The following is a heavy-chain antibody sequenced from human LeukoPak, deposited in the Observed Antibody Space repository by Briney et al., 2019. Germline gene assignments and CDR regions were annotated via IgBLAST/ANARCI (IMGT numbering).Heavy chain of an antibody. CDR1: GFTFSDYY. V-gene: IGHV3-11*01. Sequence: PGGSLRLSCAASGFTFSDYYMSWIRQAPGKGLEWVSYIGSSGSTIYYADSVKGRFTISRDNAKNSLYLQMNSLRAEDTAVYYCARVTSYGSGSAAFDIWGQGTMVTVSS. CDR2: IGSSGSTI. J-gene: IGHJ3*02. CDR3: ARVTSYGSGSAAFDI. D-gene: IGHD3-10*01.